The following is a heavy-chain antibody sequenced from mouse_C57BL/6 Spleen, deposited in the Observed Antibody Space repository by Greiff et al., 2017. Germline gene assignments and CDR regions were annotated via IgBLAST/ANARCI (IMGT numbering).Heavy chain of an antibody. J-gene: IGHJ4*01. CDR2: IYPGSGST. Sequence: VQLQQSGAELVKPGASVKMSCKASGYTFTSYWITWVKQRPGQGLEWIGDIYPGSGSTNYNEKFKSKATLTVDTSSSTAYMQLSSLTSEDSAVYYCARFTTVERYAMDYWGQGTSVTVSS. D-gene: IGHD1-1*01. CDR1: GYTFTSYW. V-gene: IGHV1-55*01. CDR3: ARFTTVERYAMDY.